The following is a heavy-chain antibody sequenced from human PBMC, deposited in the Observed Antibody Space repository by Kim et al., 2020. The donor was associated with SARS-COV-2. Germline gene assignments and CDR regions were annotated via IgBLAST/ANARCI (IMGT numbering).Heavy chain of an antibody. D-gene: IGHD1-26*01. CDR2: IYYSGST. CDR3: ARHTEQWELLDYFDY. CDR1: GGSISSSSYY. J-gene: IGHJ4*02. V-gene: IGHV4-39*01. Sequence: SETLSLICTVSGGSISSSSYYWGWIRQPPGKGLEWIGSIYYSGSTYYNPSLKSRVTISVDTSKNQSSLKLSSVTAADTAVYYCARHTEQWELLDYFDYWGQGTLVTVSS.